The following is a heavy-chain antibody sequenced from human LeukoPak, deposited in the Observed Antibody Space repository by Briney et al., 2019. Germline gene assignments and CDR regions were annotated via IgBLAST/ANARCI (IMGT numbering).Heavy chain of an antibody. D-gene: IGHD3-22*01. V-gene: IGHV3-23*01. Sequence: PGGSLRLSCIASGFTFSSYAMSWVRQAPGKGLKWVSAISGSAGNTYYADSVKGRFTISRDNSKNTLYLQMNSLRVGDTAVYYCAKVSLYYYDSSGYPSPDYWGQGTLVTVSS. CDR3: AKVSLYYYDSSGYPSPDY. CDR1: GFTFSSYA. CDR2: ISGSAGNT. J-gene: IGHJ4*02.